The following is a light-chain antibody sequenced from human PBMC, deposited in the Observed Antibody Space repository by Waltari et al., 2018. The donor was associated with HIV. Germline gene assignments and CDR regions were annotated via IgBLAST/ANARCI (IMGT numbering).Light chain of an antibody. J-gene: IGKJ4*01. Sequence: IQLTQSPSSLSVSVGDRVTLTCQASHDISTYLNWYQQKDGKAPKLLIFDGFNLETGAPSRFSGRGAGTDFTLTISSLQPGDVGTYYCQEYANLPPFSFGGGTKVDIK. CDR3: QEYANLPPFS. CDR2: DGF. V-gene: IGKV1-33*01. CDR1: HDISTY.